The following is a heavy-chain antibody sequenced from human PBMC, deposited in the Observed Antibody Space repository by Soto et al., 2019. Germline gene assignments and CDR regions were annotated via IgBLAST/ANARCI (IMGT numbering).Heavy chain of an antibody. J-gene: IGHJ6*02. V-gene: IGHV4-30-4*01. CDR3: ASSSLYGMDV. CDR2: IYYSGNT. Sequence: NLFLPLSVSGGSIRRGYYSWGCIRNPPGKGLESIGNIYYSGNTYYTPSLKSRLSISIDPSKNQFSLKVGSVTAAAPAVYYCASSSLYGMDVWGQGTTVTASS. CDR1: GGSIRRGYYS.